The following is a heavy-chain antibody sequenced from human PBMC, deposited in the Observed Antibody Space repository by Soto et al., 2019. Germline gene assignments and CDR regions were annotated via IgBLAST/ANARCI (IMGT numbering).Heavy chain of an antibody. CDR1: GGTFSSYA. J-gene: IGHJ5*02. Sequence: ASVKVSCKASGGTFSSYAISWVRQAPGQGLEWMGGIIPIFGTANYAQKFQGRVTITADESTSTAYMELSSLRSEDTAVYYCASLRTYYYDSSGSWGQGTLVTSPQ. V-gene: IGHV1-69*13. D-gene: IGHD3-22*01. CDR3: ASLRTYYYDSSGS. CDR2: IIPIFGTA.